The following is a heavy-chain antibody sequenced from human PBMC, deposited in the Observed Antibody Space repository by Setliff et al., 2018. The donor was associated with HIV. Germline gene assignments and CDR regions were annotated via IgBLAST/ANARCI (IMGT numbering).Heavy chain of an antibody. D-gene: IGHD3-22*01. Sequence: ETLSLTCTVSGGSISSHYWSWIRQPPGKGLEWIAYISYSGTTKYNPSLESRVTISIDTSKNQFSLKLNSVTAADTAVYYCARDTYDSRGYFFGYWGQGTLVTVSS. CDR2: ISYSGTT. J-gene: IGHJ4*02. CDR1: GGSISSHY. CDR3: ARDTYDSRGYFFGY. V-gene: IGHV4-59*11.